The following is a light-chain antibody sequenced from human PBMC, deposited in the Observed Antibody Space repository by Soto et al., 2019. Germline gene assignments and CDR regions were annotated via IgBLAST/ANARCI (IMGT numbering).Light chain of an antibody. J-gene: IGKJ4*01. CDR3: QQYGISPFT. V-gene: IGKV3-20*01. CDR1: QFVSSTY. Sequence: EVVFTQSPCTLSLSPGARVTLSCRASQFVSSTYLAWYQQRPGQAPRLLIYGASSRATGIPDRFSGGGSETDFTLTISRLESEDSAVYYCQQYGISPFTFGGGTKV. CDR2: GAS.